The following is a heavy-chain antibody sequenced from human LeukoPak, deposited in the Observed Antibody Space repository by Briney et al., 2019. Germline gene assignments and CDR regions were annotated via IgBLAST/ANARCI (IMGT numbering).Heavy chain of an antibody. D-gene: IGHD3-10*01. CDR3: AREFGLWFGELRYNWFDP. CDR2: INPSGGST. Sequence: ASVKVSCKASGYTFTSYYMHWVRQASGQGLEWMGIINPSGGSTSYAQKFQGRVTMTRDTSTSTVYMELSSLRSEDTAVYYCAREFGLWFGELRYNWFDPWGQGTLVTVSS. V-gene: IGHV1-46*01. CDR1: GYTFTSYY. J-gene: IGHJ5*02.